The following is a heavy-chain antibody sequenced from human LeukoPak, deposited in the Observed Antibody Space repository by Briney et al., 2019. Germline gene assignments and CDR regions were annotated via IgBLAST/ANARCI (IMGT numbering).Heavy chain of an antibody. V-gene: IGHV1-24*01. D-gene: IGHD3-9*01. Sequence: GASVKVSCKVSGYTLTDLSMHWVRQAPGKGLEWMGGFDPEDGDTIYAQKFQGRVTMTEDTSTDTAYMEVSRLRSEDTAVYYCATDGVLRYFDWFFDWGQGTLVSASS. CDR1: GYTLTDLS. CDR2: FDPEDGDT. J-gene: IGHJ4*02. CDR3: ATDGVLRYFDWFFD.